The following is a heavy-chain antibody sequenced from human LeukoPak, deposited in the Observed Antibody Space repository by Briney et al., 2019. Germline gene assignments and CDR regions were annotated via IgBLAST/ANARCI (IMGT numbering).Heavy chain of an antibody. J-gene: IGHJ4*02. V-gene: IGHV4-59*08. CDR3: ARHSSSWYPDY. Sequence: SETLSLTCTVSGGSIRSYYWSWIRQPPGKGLEWIGYIHYTGSTNYNPSLKSRVTISVDTSKDQFSLQLSSVTATDTAVYFCARHSSSWYPDYWGQGTLVTVSS. CDR2: IHYTGST. D-gene: IGHD6-13*01. CDR1: GGSIRSYY.